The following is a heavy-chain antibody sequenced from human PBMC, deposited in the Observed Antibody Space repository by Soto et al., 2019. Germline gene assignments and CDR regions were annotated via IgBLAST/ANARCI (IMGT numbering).Heavy chain of an antibody. J-gene: IGHJ4*02. D-gene: IGHD3-10*01. CDR1: GYTLTSYD. V-gene: IGHV1-8*01. CDR2: MNPNSVNT. Sequence: QVQLVQSGAEVKKPGASVKVSCKASGYTLTSYDSNWVRQATGQGLEWMGWMNPNSVNTGYAQKFQGRITMTRNTSINKADMELSSLIAEDAAVYYCAREESGYFAYGGQGTVVTVCS. CDR3: AREESGYFAY.